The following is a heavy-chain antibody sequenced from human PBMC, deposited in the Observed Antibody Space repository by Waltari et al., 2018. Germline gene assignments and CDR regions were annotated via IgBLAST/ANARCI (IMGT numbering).Heavy chain of an antibody. CDR3: ARAARDGYNKIKGEAFDI. D-gene: IGHD5-12*01. V-gene: IGHV1-69*05. Sequence: QVQLVQSGAEVKKPGSSVKVSCKASGGTFSSYAISWVRQAPGQGLEWMGGIIPIFGTATYAQKFQGRVTITTDESTSTAYMELSSLRSEDTAVYYCARAARDGYNKIKGEAFDIWGQGTMVTVSS. CDR1: GGTFSSYA. CDR2: IIPIFGTA. J-gene: IGHJ3*02.